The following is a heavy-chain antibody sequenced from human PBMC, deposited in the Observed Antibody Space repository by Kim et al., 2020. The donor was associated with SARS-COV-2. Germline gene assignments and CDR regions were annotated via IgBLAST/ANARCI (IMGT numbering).Heavy chain of an antibody. V-gene: IGHV3-30*04. D-gene: IGHD3-22*01. CDR1: GFTFSSYA. J-gene: IGHJ4*02. CDR3: ARDPSSGSTGVLFDY. CDR2: ISYDGSNK. Sequence: GGSLRLSCAASGFTFSSYAMHWVRQAPGKGLEWVAVISYDGSNKYYADSVKGRFTISRDNSKNTLYLQMNSLRAEDTAVYYCARDPSSGSTGVLFDYWGQGTLVTVSS.